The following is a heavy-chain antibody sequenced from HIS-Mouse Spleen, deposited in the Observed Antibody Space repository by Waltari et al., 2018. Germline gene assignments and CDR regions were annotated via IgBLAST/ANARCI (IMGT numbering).Heavy chain of an antibody. Sequence: QVQLQQWGAGLLKPSETLSLTCAVYGGSFSGYYWSWIRQPPGKGLEWIGEINHSGRTNYNPSLKRRVTISVDTSKNQFSLKLSSVTAADTAVYYCARVADYWGQGTLVTVSS. CDR1: GGSFSGYY. CDR3: ARVADY. J-gene: IGHJ4*02. V-gene: IGHV4-34*01. CDR2: INHSGRT.